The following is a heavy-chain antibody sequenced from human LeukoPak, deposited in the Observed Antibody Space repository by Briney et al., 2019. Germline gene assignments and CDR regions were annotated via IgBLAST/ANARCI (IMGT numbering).Heavy chain of an antibody. CDR1: GGSISSYY. Sequence: SETLSLTCTVSGGSISSYYWSWIRQPPGKGLEWIGYIYYSGSTNYNPSLKSRVTISVDTSKNQFSLKLSSVTAADTAVYYCARQEQWPPRLEHWGQGTLVTVSS. V-gene: IGHV4-59*08. J-gene: IGHJ1*01. CDR2: IYYSGST. D-gene: IGHD6-19*01. CDR3: ARQEQWPPRLEH.